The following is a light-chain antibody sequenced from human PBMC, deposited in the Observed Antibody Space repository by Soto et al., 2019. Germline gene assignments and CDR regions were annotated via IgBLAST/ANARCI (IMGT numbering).Light chain of an antibody. Sequence: DIQMTQSPSTLSASVGDRVTITCRASQSISDWLAWYQQKPGKAPTLLIYTESNLNSGVPSRFSGSRSGTEFTLTISSLQPYDFATYYCQQYDSSSGLTFGGGTKVEIK. J-gene: IGKJ4*01. CDR3: QQYDSSSGLT. CDR2: TES. CDR1: QSISDW. V-gene: IGKV1-5*03.